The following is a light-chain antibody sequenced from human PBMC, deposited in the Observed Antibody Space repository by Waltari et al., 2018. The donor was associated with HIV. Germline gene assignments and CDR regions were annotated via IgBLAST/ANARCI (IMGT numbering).Light chain of an antibody. Sequence: QSALTQPASVSGSPGQSISISCSGTSSDVGASDYVSWYHQHPGEAPTLILYEVKMRPSGISNRFSGSKSGNTASLTISGLQVEDEAHYYCSSYSASGTLVLFGGGTRLTVL. V-gene: IGLV2-14*01. CDR3: SSYSASGTLVL. J-gene: IGLJ2*01. CDR1: SSDVGASDY. CDR2: EVK.